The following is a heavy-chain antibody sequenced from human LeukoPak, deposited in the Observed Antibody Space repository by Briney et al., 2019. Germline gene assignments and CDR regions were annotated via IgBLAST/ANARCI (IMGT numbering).Heavy chain of an antibody. J-gene: IGHJ4*02. CDR2: ISSSGSTI. Sequence: GGSLRLSCAASGFTFSSYEMNWVRQAPGKGLEWVSYISSSGSTIYYADSVKGRFTISRDNAKNSLYLQMNSLRAEDTAVYYCAREDSGSYYIHYWGQGTLVTVSS. CDR1: GFTFSSYE. D-gene: IGHD1-26*01. CDR3: AREDSGSYYIHY. V-gene: IGHV3-48*03.